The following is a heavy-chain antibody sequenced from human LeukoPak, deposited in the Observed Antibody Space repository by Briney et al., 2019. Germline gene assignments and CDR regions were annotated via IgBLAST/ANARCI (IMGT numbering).Heavy chain of an antibody. CDR3: ASSDVLTGYSYDAFDI. V-gene: IGHV1-46*01. CDR2: INPSGGST. Sequence: GPSVKVSCKASGYTFTSYYMHCVRQAPGQGLEWMGIINPSGGSTSYAQKFQGRVTMNRDTPTSTVYMELSSMRSEDTAVYYCASSDVLTGYSYDAFDIWGQGTMVTVSS. CDR1: GYTFTSYY. D-gene: IGHD3-9*01. J-gene: IGHJ3*02.